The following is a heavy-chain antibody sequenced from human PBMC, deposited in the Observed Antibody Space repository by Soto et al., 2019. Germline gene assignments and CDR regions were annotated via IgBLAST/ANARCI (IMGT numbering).Heavy chain of an antibody. CDR2: IRSKTNSYAT. Sequence: GGSLRLSCAASGFTFSGSAMHWVRQASGKGLEWVGRIRSKTNSYATAYAASVKGRFTISRDDSKNTAYLQMNSLKTEAMAVYYCTASGSDAFVEYWGQGTLVTVSS. CDR1: GFTFSGSA. J-gene: IGHJ4*02. CDR3: TASGSDAFVEY. V-gene: IGHV3-73*01. D-gene: IGHD5-12*01.